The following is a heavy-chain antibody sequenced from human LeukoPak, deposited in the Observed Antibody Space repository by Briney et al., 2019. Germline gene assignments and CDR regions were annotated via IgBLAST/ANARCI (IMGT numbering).Heavy chain of an antibody. V-gene: IGHV4-39*07. Sequence: SETLSLTCTVSGGSISSSSYYWGWIRQPPGKGLEWIGSIYYSGSTYYNPSLKSRVTISVDTSKNQFSLKLSSVTAADTAVYYCARAHDYGDLGGSFDYWGQGTLVTVSS. D-gene: IGHD4-17*01. J-gene: IGHJ4*02. CDR3: ARAHDYGDLGGSFDY. CDR1: GGSISSSSYY. CDR2: IYYSGST.